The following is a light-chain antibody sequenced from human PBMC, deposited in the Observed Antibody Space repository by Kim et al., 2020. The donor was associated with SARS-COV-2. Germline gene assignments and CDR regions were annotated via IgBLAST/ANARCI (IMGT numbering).Light chain of an antibody. CDR2: KAS. V-gene: IGKV1-5*03. CDR1: QSISSW. J-gene: IGKJ2*01. CDR3: QQYNSYAYT. Sequence: SASVGDIVTITCRASQSISSWLAWYQQKPGKAPKLLIYKASSLESGVPSRFSGSGSGTEFTLTISSLQPDDFATYYCQQYNSYAYTFGQGTKLEIK.